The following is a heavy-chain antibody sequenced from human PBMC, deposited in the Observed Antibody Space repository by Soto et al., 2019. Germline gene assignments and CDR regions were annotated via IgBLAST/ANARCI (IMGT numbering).Heavy chain of an antibody. V-gene: IGHV1-69*13. CDR2: IIPIFGTA. CDR3: ARAEPDMRGYPRGPYYYYGMDV. CDR1: GGTFSSYA. D-gene: IGHD5-12*01. Sequence: ASVKVSCKASGGTFSSYAISWVRQAPGQGLEWMGGIIPIFGTANYAQKFQGRVTITADESTSTAYMELSSLRSEDTAVYYCARAEPDMRGYPRGPYYYYGMDVWGQGTTVTVSS. J-gene: IGHJ6*02.